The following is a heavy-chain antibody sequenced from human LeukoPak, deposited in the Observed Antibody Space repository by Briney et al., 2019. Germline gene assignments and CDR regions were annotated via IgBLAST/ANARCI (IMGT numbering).Heavy chain of an antibody. D-gene: IGHD4-11*01. J-gene: IGHJ4*02. CDR2: MFGDGTT. CDR1: GFTVSSNY. Sequence: GGSLRLSCAVSGFTVSSNYMSWVRQAPGKGLEWVSVMFGDGTTYYADSVKGRFTISRDNSKNTLYLQMSFLRVEDTAVYYCARGGGDYNPFDYWGQGTLVTVSS. CDR3: ARGGGDYNPFDY. V-gene: IGHV3-66*01.